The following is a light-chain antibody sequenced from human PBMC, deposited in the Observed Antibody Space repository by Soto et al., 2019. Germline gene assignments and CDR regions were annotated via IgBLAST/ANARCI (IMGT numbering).Light chain of an antibody. CDR3: SAYTTSSTVV. CDR1: SSDVGGYNY. CDR2: DVS. J-gene: IGLJ2*01. Sequence: QSALTQPASVSGSPGQSITISCTGTSSDVGGYNYVSWYQHHPGKAPKLMIYDVSDRTSGISNRFSGFKSGNTASLTISGLRAEDESDYSCSAYTTSSTVVFGGGTKLTVL. V-gene: IGLV2-14*03.